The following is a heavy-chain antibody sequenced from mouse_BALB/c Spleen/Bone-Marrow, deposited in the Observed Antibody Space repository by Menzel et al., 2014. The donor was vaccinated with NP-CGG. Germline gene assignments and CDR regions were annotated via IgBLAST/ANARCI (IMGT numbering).Heavy chain of an antibody. Sequence: EVQLVESGGGLVQPGGSLRLSCATSGFTFXDYYMSWVRQPPGKALEWLTFIRNKANGYTAEYSASVKGRFTISRDNSQSILYLQMNTLRAEDSATYYCARDMGLLRFDYWGQGTTLTVSS. CDR3: ARDMGLLRFDY. CDR2: IRNKANGYTA. J-gene: IGHJ2*01. V-gene: IGHV7-3*02. CDR1: GFTFXDYY. D-gene: IGHD2-3*01.